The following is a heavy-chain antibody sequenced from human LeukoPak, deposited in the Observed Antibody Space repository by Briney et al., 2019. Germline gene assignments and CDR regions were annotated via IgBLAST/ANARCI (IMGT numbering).Heavy chain of an antibody. J-gene: IGHJ4*02. D-gene: IGHD2-15*01. Sequence: ASVKVSCKASGYTFTSYGISWVRQAPGQGLEWMGGFDPQDGETIYAQKFQGRVTMTEDTSTDTAYMELSSLRSEDTAVYYCATGQRYRCSGGSCYPPRSYFDYWGQGTLVTVSS. CDR3: ATGQRYRCSGGSCYPPRSYFDY. CDR2: FDPQDGET. V-gene: IGHV1-24*01. CDR1: GYTFTSYG.